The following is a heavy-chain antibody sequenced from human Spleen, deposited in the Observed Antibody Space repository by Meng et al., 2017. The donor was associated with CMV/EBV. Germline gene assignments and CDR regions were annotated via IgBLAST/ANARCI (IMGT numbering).Heavy chain of an antibody. CDR1: GFTFSNYE. CDR2: ISSGGSSGTTI. Sequence: GESLKISCAGFGFTFSNYEMNWVRQAPGKGLEWVSYISSGGSSGTTIYYADSVKGRFSISRDNAKNSVFLQMNSLRAEDTAVYYCAGGRDGYSNIYYYSYYGTDVWGQGTTVTVSS. CDR3: AGGRDGYSNIYYYSYYGTDV. J-gene: IGHJ6*02. D-gene: IGHD5-18*01. V-gene: IGHV3-48*03.